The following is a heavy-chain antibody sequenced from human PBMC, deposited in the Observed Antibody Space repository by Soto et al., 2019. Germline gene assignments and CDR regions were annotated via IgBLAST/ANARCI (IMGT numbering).Heavy chain of an antibody. Sequence: QVQLVQSGAEVKKPGASVKVSCKASGYTFTSYDINWVRQATGQGLEWMGWMNPNSGNTGYAQKFQGRVTMTRNTSISTAYMELSSVRSEDTAVYYCARGGAVAGSRLRYIWFDPWGQGTLVTVSS. CDR3: ARGGAVAGSRLRYIWFDP. CDR1: GYTFTSYD. D-gene: IGHD6-19*01. J-gene: IGHJ5*02. CDR2: MNPNSGNT. V-gene: IGHV1-8*01.